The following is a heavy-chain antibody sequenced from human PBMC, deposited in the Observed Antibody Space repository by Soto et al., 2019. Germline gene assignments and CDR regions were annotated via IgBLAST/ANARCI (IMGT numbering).Heavy chain of an antibody. Sequence: EVQLLESGGGLVQPGGSLKLSCAASGFSFDSHSMSWVRQAPGKGLEWVAGISGSGYSKYHADSVRGRFTISRDNSWNTLNLQMNSLRAEDTALYYCAKSRVDRWSTYSFDAWCQGTVVTVSS. CDR2: ISGSGYSK. J-gene: IGHJ4*02. CDR3: AKSRVDRWSTYSFDA. CDR1: GFSFDSHS. V-gene: IGHV3-23*01. D-gene: IGHD1-26*01.